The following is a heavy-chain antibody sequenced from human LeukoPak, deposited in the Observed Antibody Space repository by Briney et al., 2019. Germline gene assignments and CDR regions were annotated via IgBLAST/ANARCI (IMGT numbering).Heavy chain of an antibody. V-gene: IGHV4-59*08. CDR3: ARQFEF. CDR2: IYSSGSI. J-gene: IGHJ4*02. Sequence: SETLSLTCTVFGGSLSSYYWVWVRQPPGKGLEWIGLIYSSGSIKYNPSLKSRLTISLDTSKNQISLKLTSVTAANTAIYYCARQFEFWGQGTLVTVSS. CDR1: GGSLSSYY.